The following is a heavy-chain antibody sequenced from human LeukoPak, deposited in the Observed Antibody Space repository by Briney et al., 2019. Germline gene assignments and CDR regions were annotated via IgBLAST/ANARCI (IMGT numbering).Heavy chain of an antibody. J-gene: IGHJ4*02. CDR2: IISNGGST. CDR1: GFTFNSYA. V-gene: IGHV3-64D*06. Sequence: GGSLRLSCSASGFTFNSYAMHWVRQAPGKGLEYVSAIISNGGSTYYADSVRGRFTISRDNSKNTLYLQMSSLRAEDTAVYYCAREVGKTGTAWIDYWGQGTLVTVSS. D-gene: IGHD1-7*01. CDR3: AREVGKTGTAWIDY.